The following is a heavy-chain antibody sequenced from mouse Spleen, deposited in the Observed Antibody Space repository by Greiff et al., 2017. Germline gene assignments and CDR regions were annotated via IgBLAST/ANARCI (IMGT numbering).Heavy chain of an antibody. D-gene: IGHD4-1*01. J-gene: IGHJ2*01. CDR2: ISSGGGST. CDR1: GFTFSSYY. V-gene: IGHV5-9*01. CDR3: ARGTGTGDYFDY. Sequence: DVMLVESGGGLVKRGGSLKLSCAASGFTFSSYYMSWVRQTPEKRLEWVATISSGGGSTYYPDSVKGRFTISRDNAKNTLYLQMSSLNSEDTAVYYCARGTGTGDYFDYWGQGTTLTVSS.